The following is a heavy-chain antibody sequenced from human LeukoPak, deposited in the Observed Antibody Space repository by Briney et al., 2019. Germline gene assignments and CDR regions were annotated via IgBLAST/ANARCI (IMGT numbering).Heavy chain of an antibody. J-gene: IGHJ4*02. V-gene: IGHV4-59*08. CDR2: ISYRGST. CDR1: GGSSSGYY. Sequence: SETLPSLSCAASGGSSSGYYCSWFIRQPPGKGLEWSGYISYRGSTNYTPSPKSRVSISVDTSQNQFSLKLSSVTAEDTAVYYCARLIPVAGNLYDFDYWGQGTLVTVSS. D-gene: IGHD6-19*01. CDR3: ARLIPVAGNLYDFDY.